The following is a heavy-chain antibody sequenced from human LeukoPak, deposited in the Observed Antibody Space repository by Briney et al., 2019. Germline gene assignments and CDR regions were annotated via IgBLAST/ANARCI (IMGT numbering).Heavy chain of an antibody. CDR1: GFTFSSYA. CDR3: AKTPLRSGYSYGSAEYFQH. D-gene: IGHD5-18*01. V-gene: IGHV3-23*01. CDR2: ISGSGGST. J-gene: IGHJ1*01. Sequence: TGGSLRLSCAASGFTFSSYAMSWVRQAPGKGLEWVSAISGSGGSTYYADSVKGRFTISRDNSKNTLYLQMNSLRAEDTAVYYCAKTPLRSGYSYGSAEYFQHWGQGTLVTVSS.